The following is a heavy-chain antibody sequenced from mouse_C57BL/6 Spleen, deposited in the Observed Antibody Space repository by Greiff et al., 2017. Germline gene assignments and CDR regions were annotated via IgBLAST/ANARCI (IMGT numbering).Heavy chain of an antibody. CDR3: ARTFYDYAFDY. J-gene: IGHJ2*01. D-gene: IGHD2-4*01. V-gene: IGHV1-66*01. CDR1: GYTFTSYW. Sequence: QVQLQQPGAELVKPGASVKLSCKASGYTFTSYWMHWVKQRPGQGLEWIGWIYPGSGNTKYNEKFKGKATLTADTSSSTAYMQLSSLTSEDSAVYYCARTFYDYAFDYWGQGTTLTVSS. CDR2: IYPGSGNT.